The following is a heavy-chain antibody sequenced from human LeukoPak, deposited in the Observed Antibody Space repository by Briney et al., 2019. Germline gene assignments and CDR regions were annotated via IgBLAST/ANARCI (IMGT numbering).Heavy chain of an antibody. J-gene: IGHJ4*02. CDR1: GGSFSGYY. V-gene: IGHV4-34*01. D-gene: IGHD3-22*01. CDR3: ARATVDSSGYYYVFHFDY. Sequence: PSETLSLTCAVYGGSFSGYYWSWIRQPPGKGLEWIGEINLSGSTNYNPSLKSRVTMSVDTSKNQFSLKLSSVTAADTAVYYCARATVDSSGYYYVFHFDYWGQGTLVTVSS. CDR2: INLSGST.